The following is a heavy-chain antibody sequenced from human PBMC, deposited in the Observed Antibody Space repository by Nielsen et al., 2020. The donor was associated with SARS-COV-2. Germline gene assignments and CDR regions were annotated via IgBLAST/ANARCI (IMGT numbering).Heavy chain of an antibody. CDR3: ARPGCTTGVCYTNWFDP. Sequence: SETLSLTCTVSGGSISSSSYYWGWIRQPPGKGLEWIGSIYYSGSTYYNPSLKSRVTISVGTSKNQFSLKLSSVTAADTAVYYCARPGCTTGVCYTNWFDPWGQGTLVTVSS. CDR1: GGSISSSSYY. V-gene: IGHV4-39*01. J-gene: IGHJ5*02. CDR2: IYYSGST. D-gene: IGHD2-8*01.